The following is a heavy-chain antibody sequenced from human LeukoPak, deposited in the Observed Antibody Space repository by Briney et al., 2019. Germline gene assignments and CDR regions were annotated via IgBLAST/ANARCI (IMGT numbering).Heavy chain of an antibody. CDR1: GFTFSSHR. CDR3: ARDSGRYGYYMDV. Sequence: GGSLRLSCAASGFTFSSHRMNWVRQAPGKGLECVADISGSSDDIHYADSVTGRFTISRDNAKNSVYLQMNSLRVEDTAVYYCARDSGRYGYYMDVWGKGTTVTVSS. J-gene: IGHJ6*04. D-gene: IGHD1-26*01. V-gene: IGHV3-48*01. CDR2: ISGSSDDI.